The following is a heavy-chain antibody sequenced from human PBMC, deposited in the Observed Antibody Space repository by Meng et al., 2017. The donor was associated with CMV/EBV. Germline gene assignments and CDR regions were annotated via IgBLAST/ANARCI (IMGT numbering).Heavy chain of an antibody. Sequence: GSLRLSYTVSGGSISSSSYYWGWIRQPPGKGLEWIGSIYYSGSTYYNPSLKSRVTISVDTSKNQFSLKLSSVTAADTAVYYCAATQPGYRHYYYGMDVWGQGTTVTVSS. J-gene: IGHJ6*02. CDR1: GGSISSSSYY. CDR3: AATQPGYRHYYYGMDV. D-gene: IGHD5-12*01. CDR2: IYYSGST. V-gene: IGHV4-39*07.